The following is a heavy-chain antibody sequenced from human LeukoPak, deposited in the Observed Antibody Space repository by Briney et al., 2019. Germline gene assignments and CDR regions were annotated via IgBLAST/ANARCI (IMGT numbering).Heavy chain of an antibody. CDR1: GGSTSGFY. J-gene: IGHJ6*02. CDR2: TYYSGST. D-gene: IGHD1-14*01. V-gene: IGHV4-59*01. CDR3: ASRSGRNYYGMDV. Sequence: SETLSLTCTVSGGSTSGFYWNWIRQPPGKGLEWIGYTYYSGSTSYNPSLKSRATISVDTSKGQFSLTLTFVAAADTAVYYCASRSGRNYYGMDVWGQGTTVIVSS.